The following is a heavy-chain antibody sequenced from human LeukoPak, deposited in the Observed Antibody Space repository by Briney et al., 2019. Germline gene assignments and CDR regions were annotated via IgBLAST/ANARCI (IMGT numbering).Heavy chain of an antibody. Sequence: SETLSLTCTVAGGSISISSYYWGWIRQPPGKGLEWIGSIYYSGSTYYNPSLKSRVTVSVDTSKNQFSLKLSSVTAADTAVYYCARDQVVVVPAAPEQTLFDPWGQGTLVTVSS. D-gene: IGHD2-2*01. CDR3: ARDQVVVVPAAPEQTLFDP. CDR1: GGSISISSYY. V-gene: IGHV4-39*07. CDR2: IYYSGST. J-gene: IGHJ5*02.